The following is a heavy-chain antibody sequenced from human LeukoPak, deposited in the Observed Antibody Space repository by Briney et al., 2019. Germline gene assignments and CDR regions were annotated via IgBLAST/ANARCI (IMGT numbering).Heavy chain of an antibody. CDR2: ISSSSSMK. CDR1: GFTLSRYS. Sequence: PGGSLRLSCAAPGFTLSRYSVNWVRQAPGKGLEWVSYISSSSSMKYYADSVKGRFAISRDNAKNSLYLQMNSLRAEDTAVYYCARASLKFGVVISPIDYWGQGTLVTVSS. J-gene: IGHJ4*02. CDR3: ARASLKFGVVISPIDY. D-gene: IGHD3-3*01. V-gene: IGHV3-48*04.